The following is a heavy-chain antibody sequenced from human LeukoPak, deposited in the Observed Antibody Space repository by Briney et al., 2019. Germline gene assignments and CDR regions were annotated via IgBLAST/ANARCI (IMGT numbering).Heavy chain of an antibody. V-gene: IGHV3-23*01. CDR2: ISGSGVSCGNT. Sequence: GGSLRLSCAASGFTFSSYGMHWVRQAPGKGLEWVSNISGSGVSCGNTYYADSVNGRFTISRDNSKNTLYLQMNSLRTEDTAVYYCAKSGNNRFDYWGQGTLVTVSS. CDR1: GFTFSSYG. J-gene: IGHJ4*02. D-gene: IGHD4-23*01. CDR3: AKSGNNRFDY.